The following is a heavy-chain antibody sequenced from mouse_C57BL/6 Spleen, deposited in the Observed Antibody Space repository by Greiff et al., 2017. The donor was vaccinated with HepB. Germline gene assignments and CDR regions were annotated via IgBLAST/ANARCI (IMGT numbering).Heavy chain of an antibody. V-gene: IGHV1-55*01. CDR2: IYPGSGST. Sequence: QVQLQQPGAELVKPGASVKMSCKASGYTFTSYWITWVKQRPGQGLEWIGDIYPGSGSTNYNEKFKSKATLTVDTSSSTAYMQLSSLTSEDSAVYCCARGYYGSSYDWYFDVWGTGTTVTVSS. CDR3: ARGYYGSSYDWYFDV. J-gene: IGHJ1*03. D-gene: IGHD1-1*01. CDR1: GYTFTSYW.